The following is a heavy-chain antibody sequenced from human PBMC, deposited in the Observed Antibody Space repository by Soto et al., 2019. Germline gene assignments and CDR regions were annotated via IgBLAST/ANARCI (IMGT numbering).Heavy chain of an antibody. D-gene: IGHD2-21*02. V-gene: IGHV3-23*01. CDR3: AKAARDCGGDCYSSYFDS. CDR1: RFTFGCYA. Sequence: GGSLRLSCSASRFTFGCYAMSWVRQAPGKGLEWVSGITGNAANTVYADSVNGRFTISRDNSKNALYLQLNSLRAEDTAVYFCAKAARDCGGDCYSSYFDSWGQGALVTVSS. J-gene: IGHJ4*02. CDR2: ITGNAANT.